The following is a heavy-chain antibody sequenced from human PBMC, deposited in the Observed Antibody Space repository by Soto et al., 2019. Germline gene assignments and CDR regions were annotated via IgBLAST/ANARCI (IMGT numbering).Heavy chain of an antibody. Sequence: SETLSLSCSLYRGSLSGYYWSGIRQRPGKGLEWIGEISPSGTTNYSPSLKSRLSISVDTSKNQFSLNLTSLTAADTAVYYCARAPKVSGSAQTRPEFWGQGSMVTVSS. D-gene: IGHD6-6*01. V-gene: IGHV4-34*01. CDR2: ISPSGTT. J-gene: IGHJ4*02. CDR3: ARAPKVSGSAQTRPEF. CDR1: RGSLSGYY.